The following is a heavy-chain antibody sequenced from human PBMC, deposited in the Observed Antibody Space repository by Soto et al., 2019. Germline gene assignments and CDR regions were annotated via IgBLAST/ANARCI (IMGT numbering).Heavy chain of an antibody. CDR1: GFTFSSDA. Sequence: GGSLRLSCEGSGFTFSSDAMNWVRQAPGKGLEWVSGISGSGDSTYYADSVEGRFTISRDNSKDTVYLQLNGLRAEDTAVYYCAKSPRSGFEAPWDFWGQGTLVTVSS. CDR2: ISGSGDST. D-gene: IGHD3-22*01. CDR3: AKSPRSGFEAPWDF. J-gene: IGHJ4*02. V-gene: IGHV3-23*01.